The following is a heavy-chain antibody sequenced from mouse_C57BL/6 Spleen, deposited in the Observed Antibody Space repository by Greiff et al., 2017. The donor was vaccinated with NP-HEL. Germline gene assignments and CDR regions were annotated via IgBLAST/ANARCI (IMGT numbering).Heavy chain of an antibody. Sequence: EVKLVESGGGLVKPGGSLKLSCAASGFTFSSYAMSWVRQTPEKRLEWVATISDGGSYTYYPDNVKGRFTISRDNAKNNLYLQMSHLKSEDTAMYYCAREQLGHFDYWGQGTTLTVSS. J-gene: IGHJ2*01. D-gene: IGHD4-1*02. CDR3: AREQLGHFDY. CDR2: ISDGGSYT. CDR1: GFTFSSYA. V-gene: IGHV5-4*01.